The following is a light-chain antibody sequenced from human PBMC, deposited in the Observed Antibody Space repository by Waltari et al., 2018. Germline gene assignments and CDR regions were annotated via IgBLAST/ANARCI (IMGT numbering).Light chain of an antibody. CDR1: SSDVGGYNY. J-gene: IGLJ3*02. Sequence: QSALTQPRSVSGSPGQSVTISCTGTSSDVGGYNYVSWYQQHPGKAPKLMIYDVSKRPSGVPDRCSGSKSGNTASLTISGLQAEDEADYYCCSYAGSYTVWVFGGGTKLTVL. V-gene: IGLV2-11*01. CDR3: CSYAGSYTVWV. CDR2: DVS.